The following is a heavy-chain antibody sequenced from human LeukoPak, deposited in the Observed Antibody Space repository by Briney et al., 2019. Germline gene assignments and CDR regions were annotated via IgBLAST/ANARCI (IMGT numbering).Heavy chain of an antibody. D-gene: IGHD6-13*01. CDR1: GGSISSYY. CDR2: IYYSGST. J-gene: IGHJ4*02. Sequence: SETLSLTCTVSGGSISSYYWSWIRQPPGKGLEWIGYIYYSGSTYYNPSLKSRVTISVDTSKNQFSLKLSSVTAADTAVYYCARYSSSWNFDYWGQGTLVTVSS. CDR3: ARYSSSWNFDY. V-gene: IGHV4-59*12.